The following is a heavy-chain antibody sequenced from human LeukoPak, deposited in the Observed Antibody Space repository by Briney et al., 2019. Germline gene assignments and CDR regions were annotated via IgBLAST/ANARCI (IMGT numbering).Heavy chain of an antibody. D-gene: IGHD3-22*01. CDR2: MYPNSGNT. CDR3: ARGPGSYYYDSSGYYYQTDYYGMDV. V-gene: IGHV1-8*01. J-gene: IGHJ6*02. Sequence: ASVKVSCKASGYTFTSYDIHWVRQAPGQGLEWMGWMYPNSGNTGYAQKFQGRVTMTRNTSISTAYMELSSLRSDDTAVYYCARGPGSYYYDSSGYYYQTDYYGMDVWGQGTTVTVSS. CDR1: GYTFTSYD.